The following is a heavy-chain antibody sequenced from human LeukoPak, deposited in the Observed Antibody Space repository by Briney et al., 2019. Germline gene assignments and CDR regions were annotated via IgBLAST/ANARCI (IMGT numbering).Heavy chain of an antibody. J-gene: IGHJ4*02. V-gene: IGHV4-34*01. Sequence: SETLSLTCAVYGGSFSGYYWSWIRQPPGKGLEWIGEINHSGSTNYNPSLKSRVTISVDTSKNQFSLKLSSVTAADTAVYYCARERKQRDIAVVVAARYYFWGQGTLVTVSS. CDR2: INHSGST. CDR1: GGSFSGYY. CDR3: ARERKQRDIAVVVAARYYF. D-gene: IGHD2-15*01.